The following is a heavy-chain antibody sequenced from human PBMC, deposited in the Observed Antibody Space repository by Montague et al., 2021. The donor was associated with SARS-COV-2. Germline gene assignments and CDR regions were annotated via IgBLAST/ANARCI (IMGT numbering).Heavy chain of an antibody. J-gene: IGHJ4*02. D-gene: IGHD3-16*01. CDR2: ICYSGHAT. V-gene: IGHV3-23*05. Sequence: SLRLSCAASGFSFDIYAISWVRQAPGQGLQWVSAICYSGHATYYADSVKGRFTISRDTSKSAMFLHMTSLRVADSGVYFCAKGGWGTVWDYWGQGTLVTVSS. CDR3: AKGGWGTVWDY. CDR1: GFSFDIYA.